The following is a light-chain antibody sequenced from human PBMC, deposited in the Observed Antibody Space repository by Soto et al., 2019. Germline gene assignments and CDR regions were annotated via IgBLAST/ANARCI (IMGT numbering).Light chain of an antibody. CDR1: QSLSSN. Sequence: EVVMTQSPATLSVSPGERATLSCRASQSLSSNLAWYQQKPGQAPRLLIYDASTRATCVPARFSGSGSGTEFTLTISSLQSEDFAVYYCQQYNNWWTFGQGTKVEI. CDR3: QQYNNWWT. J-gene: IGKJ1*01. V-gene: IGKV3-15*01. CDR2: DAS.